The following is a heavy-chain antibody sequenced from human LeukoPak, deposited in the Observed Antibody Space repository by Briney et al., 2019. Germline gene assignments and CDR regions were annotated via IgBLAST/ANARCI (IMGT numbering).Heavy chain of an antibody. CDR1: GFTFDDYG. D-gene: IGHD4-23*01. Sequence: PGGSLRLSCAASGFTFDDYGMSWVRQAPGKGLEWVSGINWNGGSTDYADSVKGRFTVSRDNAKNSVHLQMKSLRAEDTALYFCARGRDYGGNKWAFDYWGQGTLVTVSS. V-gene: IGHV3-20*04. CDR3: ARGRDYGGNKWAFDY. J-gene: IGHJ4*02. CDR2: INWNGGST.